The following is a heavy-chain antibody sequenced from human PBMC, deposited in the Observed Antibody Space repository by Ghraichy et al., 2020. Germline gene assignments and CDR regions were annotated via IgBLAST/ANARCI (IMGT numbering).Heavy chain of an antibody. J-gene: IGHJ6*02. Sequence: SKTLSLTCAVYGGSFSGYYWSWIRQPPGKGLEWIGEINHSGSTNYNPSLKSRVTISVDTSKNQFSLKLSSVTAADTAVYYCARPRGKLFDYGMDVWGQGTTVTVSS. CDR1: GGSFSGYY. D-gene: IGHD4-23*01. CDR3: ARPRGKLFDYGMDV. CDR2: INHSGST. V-gene: IGHV4-34*01.